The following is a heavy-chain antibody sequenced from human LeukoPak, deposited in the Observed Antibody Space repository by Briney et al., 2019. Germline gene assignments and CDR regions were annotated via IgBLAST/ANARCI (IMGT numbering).Heavy chain of an antibody. CDR3: ARIDTSGSYYLLYFDY. CDR1: GYTLSNFG. V-gene: IGHV1-18*01. D-gene: IGHD1-26*01. CDR2: ISGYNGNT. Sequence: GASVKVSCKASGYTLSNFGITWVRQAPGQGLEWVGWISGYNGNTKYAQKLQGRVTVTTDTSTSTAYMDLWSLTSDDTAVYYCARIDTSGSYYLLYFDYWGQGTLVTVSS. J-gene: IGHJ4*02.